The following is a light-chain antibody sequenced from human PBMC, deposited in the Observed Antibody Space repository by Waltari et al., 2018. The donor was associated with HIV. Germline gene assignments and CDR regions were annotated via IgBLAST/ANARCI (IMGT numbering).Light chain of an antibody. CDR3: QQRNNWPIT. Sequence: EIVLTQSPATLSLSPGERATLSCRASQSVSSDLAWYQQTPGQAPRLLIYDASNRATGIPARFSGSGSGTDFTLTISSLEPEDFALYYCQQRNNWPITFGQGTRLEIK. J-gene: IGKJ5*01. V-gene: IGKV3-11*01. CDR2: DAS. CDR1: QSVSSD.